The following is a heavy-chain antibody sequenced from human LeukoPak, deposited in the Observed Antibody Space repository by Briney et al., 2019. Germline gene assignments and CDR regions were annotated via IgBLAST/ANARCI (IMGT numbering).Heavy chain of an antibody. CDR2: IYPGDSDT. Sequence: GESLKISYKSSGYSFTSYWIGWVRQMPGKGLEWMGIIYPGDSDTKYSPSFQGQVTISADKSISTAYLQWSSLKASDTAMYYCARGSLASSGGSFFDYWGQGTLVTVSS. CDR3: ARGSLASSGGSFFDY. CDR1: GYSFTSYW. V-gene: IGHV5-51*01. D-gene: IGHD2-15*01. J-gene: IGHJ4*02.